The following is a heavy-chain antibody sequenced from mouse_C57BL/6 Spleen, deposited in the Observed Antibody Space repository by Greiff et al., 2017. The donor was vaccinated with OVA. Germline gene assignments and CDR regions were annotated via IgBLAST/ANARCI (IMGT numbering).Heavy chain of an antibody. D-gene: IGHD4-1*01. V-gene: IGHV1-66*01. J-gene: IGHJ3*01. CDR3: AGPWDGGFAY. CDR2: IYPGSGNT. Sequence: QVQLQQSGPELVKPGASVKISCKASGYSFTSYYIHWVKQRPGQGLEWIGWIYPGSGNTKYNEKFKDKATLTADTSSSTAYMQLSSLTSEDSAVYYCAGPWDGGFAYWGQGTLVTVSA. CDR1: GYSFTSYY.